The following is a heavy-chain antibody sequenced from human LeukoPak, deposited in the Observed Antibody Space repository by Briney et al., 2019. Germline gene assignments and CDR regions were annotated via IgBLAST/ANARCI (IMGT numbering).Heavy chain of an antibody. CDR3: ARQEYCSGGSCYTWFDP. D-gene: IGHD2-15*01. CDR1: GSSINNYW. CDR2: IYPADSDI. J-gene: IGHJ5*02. Sequence: GASLQISCKGSGSSINNYWIGCVRQLPGKGLEWMGIIYPADSDIRYSPSFQGQVTISADKSISTAYLQWSSLKASDTAMYYCARQEYCSGGSCYTWFDPWGQGTLVTVSS. V-gene: IGHV5-51*01.